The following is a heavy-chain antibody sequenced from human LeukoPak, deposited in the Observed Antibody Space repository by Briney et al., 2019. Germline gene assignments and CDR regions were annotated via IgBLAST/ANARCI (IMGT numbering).Heavy chain of an antibody. D-gene: IGHD3-10*01. CDR2: IYYSGTT. V-gene: IGHV4-59*12. Sequence: SETLSLTCSVSGVSTTSYYWTWIRQPPGKGLEWVGYIYYSGTTDYNPSLKSRVIISVDTSKNQFSLKLSSVTAADTAVYYCAXXPLWGSGSYYALYFDYWGQGTLVTVSS. CDR1: GVSTTSYY. J-gene: IGHJ4*02. CDR3: AXXPLWGSGSYYALYFDY.